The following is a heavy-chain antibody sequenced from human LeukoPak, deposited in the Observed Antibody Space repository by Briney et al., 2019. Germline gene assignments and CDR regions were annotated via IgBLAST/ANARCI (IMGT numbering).Heavy chain of an antibody. J-gene: IGHJ6*03. D-gene: IGHD1-1*01. Sequence: SETLSLTCTVSGGSISSSSYYWGWIRQPPGKGLEWIGSIYYSGSTYYNPSLKSRVTISVGTSKNQFSLKLSSVTAADTAVYYCARMNGGYYCMDVWGKGTTVTVSS. V-gene: IGHV4-39*07. CDR2: IYYSGST. CDR1: GGSISSSSYY. CDR3: ARMNGGYYCMDV.